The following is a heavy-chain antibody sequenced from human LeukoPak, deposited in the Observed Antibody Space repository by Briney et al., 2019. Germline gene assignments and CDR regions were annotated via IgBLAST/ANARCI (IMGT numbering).Heavy chain of an antibody. D-gene: IGHD5-12*01. V-gene: IGHV3-30*04. CDR1: GFTFSSYV. Sequence: GSLRLSCAASGFTFSSYVMHWVRQAPGKGLEWVAIISYDGSNEYYADSVKGRFTISRDNSKNTLYLQMNSLRAADTAVYYCARDKFRGSISGSNFDYWGQGALVTVSS. CDR3: ARDKFRGSISGSNFDY. CDR2: ISYDGSNE. J-gene: IGHJ4*02.